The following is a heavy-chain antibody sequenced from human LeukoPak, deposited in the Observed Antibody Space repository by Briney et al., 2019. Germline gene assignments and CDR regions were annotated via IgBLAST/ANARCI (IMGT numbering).Heavy chain of an antibody. CDR1: GGSISSYY. J-gene: IGHJ4*02. Sequence: PSATLSLTCTASGGSISSYYWSWIRQPAGKGLEWIGRIYTSGSTNYNPSLKSRVTMSVDTSKNQFSLKLSSVTAADTAVYYCAIESDFWSGAYFDYWGQGTLVTVSS. V-gene: IGHV4-4*07. D-gene: IGHD3-3*01. CDR3: AIESDFWSGAYFDY. CDR2: IYTSGST.